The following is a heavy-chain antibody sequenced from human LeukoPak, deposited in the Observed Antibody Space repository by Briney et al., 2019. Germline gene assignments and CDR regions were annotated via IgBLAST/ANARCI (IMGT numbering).Heavy chain of an antibody. CDR1: GSTFSSYS. CDR2: ISSSGTYI. V-gene: IGHV3-21*04. J-gene: IGHJ4*02. Sequence: GGSLRLSCAGSGSTFSSYSMNWVRQAPGKGLEWVSSISSSGTYIYYADSVKGRFTISRDNSKNTLYLQMNSLRAEDTAVYYCAKDRNNYIIYDYWGQGTLVTVSS. D-gene: IGHD4-11*01. CDR3: AKDRNNYIIYDY.